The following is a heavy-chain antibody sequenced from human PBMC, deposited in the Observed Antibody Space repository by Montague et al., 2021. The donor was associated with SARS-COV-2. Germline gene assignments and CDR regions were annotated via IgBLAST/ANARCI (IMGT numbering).Heavy chain of an antibody. V-gene: IGHV3-23*03. CDR1: GFTFSSYA. CDR2: IYNGGSSR. D-gene: IGHD3/OR15-3a*01. J-gene: IGHJ4*02. Sequence: SLRLSCAASGFTFSSYAMSWVRQTPGKGLEWVALIYNGGSSRYYADSVEGRFTISRDNSKNTLFLQTNSLRADDTAVYYCAKGLGARDLYYLDSWGQGTLVTVSS. CDR3: AKGLGARDLYYLDS.